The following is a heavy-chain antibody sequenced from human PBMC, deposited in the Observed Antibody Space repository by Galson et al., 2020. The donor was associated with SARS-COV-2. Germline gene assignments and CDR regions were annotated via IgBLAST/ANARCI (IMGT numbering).Heavy chain of an antibody. Sequence: WVRQAPGKGLEWVANINQDGSDKNYVDSVKGRFTISRDNAKNSLYLQMNSLRAEDTAVYYCARDLGLVTTCYFDYWGQGNLVTVSS. CDR3: ARDLGLVTTCYFDY. CDR2: INQDGSDK. D-gene: IGHD4-17*01. J-gene: IGHJ4*02. V-gene: IGHV3-7*04.